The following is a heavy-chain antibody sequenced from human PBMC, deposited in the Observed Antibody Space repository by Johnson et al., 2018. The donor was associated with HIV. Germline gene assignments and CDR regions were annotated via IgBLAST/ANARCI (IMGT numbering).Heavy chain of an antibody. D-gene: IGHD2-8*02. CDR1: GFTFSDHY. J-gene: IGHJ3*02. V-gene: IGHV3-30*18. CDR3: VKDLYCAGGLCRTDAFDI. Sequence: QVQLVESGGGLVQPGGSLRLSCAASGFTFSDHYMDWVRQAPGKGLELVAVISYDGSNKYYADSVKGRFTISRDNAKNSLYLQMNSLRAEDTAVYYCVKDLYCAGGLCRTDAFDIWGQGTMVTASS. CDR2: ISYDGSNK.